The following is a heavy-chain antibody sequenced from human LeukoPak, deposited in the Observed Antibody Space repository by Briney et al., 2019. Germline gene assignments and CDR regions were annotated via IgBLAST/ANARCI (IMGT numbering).Heavy chain of an antibody. CDR2: ISTTWSS. V-gene: IGHV4-61*02. D-gene: IGHD4-17*01. CDR1: GVSISSSSTNY. J-gene: IGHJ6*03. Sequence: SETLSLTCTVSGVSISSSSTNYWSWIRQSAGKGLEWIGRISTTWSSNYNPSLKSRITMSGDTSKNQVSLKLKSVTAADTAVYYCARGRSANGEFLEDAPEYTPDYYYYMDVWGKGTTVTVSS. CDR3: ARGRSANGEFLEDAPEYTPDYYYYMDV.